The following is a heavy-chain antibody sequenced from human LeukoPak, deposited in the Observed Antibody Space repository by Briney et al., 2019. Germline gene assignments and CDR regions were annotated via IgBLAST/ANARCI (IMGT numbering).Heavy chain of an antibody. CDR2: ISSSSSYI. CDR1: GFTFSSYS. D-gene: IGHD5-24*01. J-gene: IGHJ4*02. Sequence: PGGSLRLSCAASGFTFSSYSMNWARQAPGKGLEWVSSISSSSSYIYYADSVKGRFTISRDNAKNSLYLQMNSLRAEDTAVYYCARDDRDGYNPNDYWGQGTLVTVSS. CDR3: ARDDRDGYNPNDY. V-gene: IGHV3-21*01.